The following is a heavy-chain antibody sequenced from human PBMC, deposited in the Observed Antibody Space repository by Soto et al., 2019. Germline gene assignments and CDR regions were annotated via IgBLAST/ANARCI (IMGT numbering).Heavy chain of an antibody. CDR2: ITRTDST. Sequence: PGGSLRLSCTASGFTFSNYAMSWVRQAPGKGLEWVSAITRTDSTYYADSVKGRLTISRDNSRNTLYLQMNSLGAEDAALYYCAKALVGEVGATEYWGQGT. CDR1: GFTFSNYA. CDR3: AKALVGEVGATEY. D-gene: IGHD1-26*01. V-gene: IGHV3-23*01. J-gene: IGHJ4*02.